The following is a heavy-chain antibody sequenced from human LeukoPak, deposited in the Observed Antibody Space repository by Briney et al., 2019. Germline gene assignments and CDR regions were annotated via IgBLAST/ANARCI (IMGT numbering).Heavy chain of an antibody. CDR3: AKDMRSSSFDAFDI. V-gene: IGHV3-9*03. CDR2: ITWNSGSI. D-gene: IGHD1-26*01. J-gene: IGHJ3*02. Sequence: SLRLSCASSGFTFDDYAMHWVRQAPGTGLGWVSGITWNSGSIGYADSVKGRFTISRDNAKNSLYLQMNSLRAEDMAVYYCAKDMRSSSFDAFDIWGQGTMVTVSS. CDR1: GFTFDDYA.